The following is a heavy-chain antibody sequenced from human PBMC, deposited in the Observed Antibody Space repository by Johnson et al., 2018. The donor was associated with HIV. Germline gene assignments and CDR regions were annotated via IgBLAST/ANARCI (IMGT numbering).Heavy chain of an antibody. CDR1: GFTVSRNY. CDR3: AREDGDSSSWAGAFDI. CDR2: IYSGGST. D-gene: IGHD6-13*01. J-gene: IGHJ3*02. Sequence: VQLVESGGGLVQPGGSPRLSCAASGFTVSRNYMSWVRQAPGEGLEWVSVIYSGGSTYHADSVKGRFTISRDNSKNTVYLQMHSLRGEDTAVYYCAREDGDSSSWAGAFDIWGQGTMVTVSS. V-gene: IGHV3-66*01.